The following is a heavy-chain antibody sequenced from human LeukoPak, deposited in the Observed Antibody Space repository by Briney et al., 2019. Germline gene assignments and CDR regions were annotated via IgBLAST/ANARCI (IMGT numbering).Heavy chain of an antibody. CDR3: ARDNIRGGKGIAAAGGYY. Sequence: ASVKVSCKASGSTFSSCAISWVRQAPGQGLEWMGGIIPIFDTTVYAQKYQGRVTVTADESTTTAYMDLSSLTSEDTAVYYCARDNIRGGKGIAAAGGYYWGQGTLVTVSS. D-gene: IGHD6-13*01. CDR1: GSTFSSCA. V-gene: IGHV1-69*13. CDR2: IIPIFDTT. J-gene: IGHJ4*02.